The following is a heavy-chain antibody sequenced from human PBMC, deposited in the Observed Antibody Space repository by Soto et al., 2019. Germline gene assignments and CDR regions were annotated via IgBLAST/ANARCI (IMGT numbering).Heavy chain of an antibody. CDR1: GGSISSYY. Sequence: SETLSLTCTVSGGSISSYYWSWIRQPPGKGLEWIGYIYYSGSTNYNPSLKSRVTISVDTSKNQFSLKLSSVTAADTAVCYCAGCGGDCYGYPSFDYWGQGTLVTVSS. V-gene: IGHV4-59*01. CDR2: IYYSGST. D-gene: IGHD2-21*02. CDR3: AGCGGDCYGYPSFDY. J-gene: IGHJ4*02.